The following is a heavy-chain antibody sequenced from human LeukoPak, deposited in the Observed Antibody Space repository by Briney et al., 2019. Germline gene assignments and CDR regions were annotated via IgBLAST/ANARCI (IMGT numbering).Heavy chain of an antibody. CDR1: GFTFSSYG. D-gene: IGHD4-23*01. CDR2: ISYDGSNK. J-gene: IGHJ4*02. Sequence: GGSLRLSCAASGFTFSSYGMHWVRQAPGRGLEWVAVISYDGSNKYYADSVKGRFSISRDNAKNTLYLQMNSLRVEDTAVYYCARGRPHGNDYWGQGTLVTVSS. V-gene: IGHV3-30*03. CDR3: ARGRPHGNDY.